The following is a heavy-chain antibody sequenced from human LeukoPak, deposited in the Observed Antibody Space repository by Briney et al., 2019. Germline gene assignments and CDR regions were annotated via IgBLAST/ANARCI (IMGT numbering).Heavy chain of an antibody. D-gene: IGHD4-17*01. J-gene: IGHJ4*02. V-gene: IGHV4-39*01. CDR3: ARHDYGDYNLIDY. Sequence: PSETLSLTCTVSGGSISSSSYYWGWIRQPPGKGLEWIGSIYYSGSTYYNPSLKSRVTISVDTSKNQFSLKLSSVTAADTAVYYCARHDYGDYNLIDYWGQGTLVTVSS. CDR1: GGSISSSSYY. CDR2: IYYSGST.